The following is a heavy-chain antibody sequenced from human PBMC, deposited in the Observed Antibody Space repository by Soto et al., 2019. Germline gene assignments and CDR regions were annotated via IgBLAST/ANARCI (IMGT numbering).Heavy chain of an antibody. J-gene: IGHJ6*02. CDR3: ARSEYSSSWFHHYYYYGMDV. D-gene: IGHD6-13*01. CDR1: GGTFSSYA. V-gene: IGHV1-69*01. Sequence: QVQLVQSGAEVKKPGSSVKVSCKASGGTFSSYAISWVRQAPGQGLEWMGGIIPIFGTANYAQKLQGRVTIPADEATSTAYMELSSLRSEDTAVYYCARSEYSSSWFHHYYYYGMDVWGQGTTVTVSS. CDR2: IIPIFGTA.